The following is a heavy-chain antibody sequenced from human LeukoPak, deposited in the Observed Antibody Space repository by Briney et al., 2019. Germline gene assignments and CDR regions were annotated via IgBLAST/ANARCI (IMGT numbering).Heavy chain of an antibody. Sequence: GRALRLSCAASGFTFSSYGMHWVRQAPGKGLEWVAVISYDGSNKYYADSVKGRFTLSRDNSKNTLYLQMNSLRAEDTAVYYCAKEVTRVAPGSYYYSYGMDVWGQGTTVTVSS. CDR3: AKEVTRVAPGSYYYSYGMDV. CDR1: GFTFSSYG. J-gene: IGHJ6*02. CDR2: ISYDGSNK. V-gene: IGHV3-30*18. D-gene: IGHD4-23*01.